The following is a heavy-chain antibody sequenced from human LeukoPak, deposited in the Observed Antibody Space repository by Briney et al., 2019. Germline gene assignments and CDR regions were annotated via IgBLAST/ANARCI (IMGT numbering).Heavy chain of an antibody. V-gene: IGHV3-66*02. J-gene: IGHJ4*02. CDR3: ARGSWFGELLPFDY. D-gene: IGHD3-10*01. Sequence: SVIYSGGSTYYTDSVRGRFSISRDNSKNTLYLQMNSLSAEDTAVYYCARGSWFGELLPFDYWGQGTLVTVSS. CDR2: IYSGGST.